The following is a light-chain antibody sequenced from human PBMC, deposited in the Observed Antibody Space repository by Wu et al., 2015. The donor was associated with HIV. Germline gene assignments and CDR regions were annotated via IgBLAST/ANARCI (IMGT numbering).Light chain of an antibody. CDR2: DAS. CDR3: QQGSNWRLT. CDR1: QSVSRY. Sequence: PGEGATLSCRASQSVSRYLAWYQQKPGQAPRLLIYDASNRATGIPARFSGSGSGTDFTLTISSLEPEDFAVYYCQQGSNWRLTFGGGTKVDIK. V-gene: IGKV3-11*01. J-gene: IGKJ4*01.